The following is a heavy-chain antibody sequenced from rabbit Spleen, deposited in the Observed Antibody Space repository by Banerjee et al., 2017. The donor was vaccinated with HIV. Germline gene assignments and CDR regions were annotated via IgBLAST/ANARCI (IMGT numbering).Heavy chain of an antibody. J-gene: IGHJ4*01. CDR2: INASTGKP. CDR1: GFSFSDRDV. Sequence: QEQLVESGGGLVQPEGSLTLTCKASGFSFSDRDVMCWVRQAPGKGLEWLACINASTGKPVYATWASGRFTISRPSSTTVTLRMTSLTAADRATYFCARDLPGIIGWNFNLWGPGTLVTVS. V-gene: IGHV1S45*01. D-gene: IGHD1-1*01. CDR3: ARDLPGIIGWNFNL.